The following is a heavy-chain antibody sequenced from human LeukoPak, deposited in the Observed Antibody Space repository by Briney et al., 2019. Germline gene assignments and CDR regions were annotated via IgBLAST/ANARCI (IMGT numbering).Heavy chain of an antibody. J-gene: IGHJ4*02. V-gene: IGHV3-48*03. D-gene: IGHD3-22*01. CDR2: ISSSGSTI. CDR3: AREKYYYDSSGLPDY. CDR1: GFTFSSYE. Sequence: QPGGSLRLSCAAPGFTFSSYEMNWVRQAPGKGLEWVSYISSSGSTIYYADSVKGRFTISRDNAKNSLYLQMNSLRAEDTAVYYCAREKYYYDSSGLPDYWGQGTVVTVSS.